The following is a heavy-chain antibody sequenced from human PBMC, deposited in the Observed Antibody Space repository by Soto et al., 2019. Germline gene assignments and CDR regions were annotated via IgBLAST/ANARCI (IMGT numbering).Heavy chain of an antibody. CDR2: ISYDGSNK. Sequence: GGSLRLSCAASGFTFSSYGMHWVRQAPGKGLEWVAVISYDGSNKYYADSVKGRFTISRDNSKNTLYLQMNSLRAEDTAVYYCAKVGFTMYYYDSSGYYTPSFDYWGQGTLVTVS. D-gene: IGHD3-22*01. J-gene: IGHJ4*02. CDR3: AKVGFTMYYYDSSGYYTPSFDY. V-gene: IGHV3-30*18. CDR1: GFTFSSYG.